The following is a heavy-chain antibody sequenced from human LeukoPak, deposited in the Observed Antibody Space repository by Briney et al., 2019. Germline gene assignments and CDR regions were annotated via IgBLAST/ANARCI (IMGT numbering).Heavy chain of an antibody. Sequence: PGWSLRLSCVVSGFAVSSNYMNWVRQAPGKGLEWVANIKEDGSQKYYVDSVKGRFTISRDNAKNSLYLQMNSLRAEDTAVYYCARDRGWLQFDYWGQGTLVTVSS. CDR1: GFAVSSNY. J-gene: IGHJ4*02. V-gene: IGHV3-7*04. CDR3: ARDRGWLQFDY. CDR2: IKEDGSQK. D-gene: IGHD5-24*01.